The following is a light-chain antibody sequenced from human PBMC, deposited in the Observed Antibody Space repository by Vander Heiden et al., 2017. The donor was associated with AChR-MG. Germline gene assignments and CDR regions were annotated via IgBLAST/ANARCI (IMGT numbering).Light chain of an antibody. CDR3: SSSAGTNNYV. CDR1: SSDVGAYNY. J-gene: IGLJ1*01. V-gene: IGLV2-8*01. CDR2: EVS. Sequence: QSALTPPPSASGSPGQSVTISCTGTSSDVGAYNYVSWYQQHPGKAPKLMIFEVSKRPSGVPDRFSGSKSGNTASLTVSGLQAEDEADYYCSSSAGTNNYVFGTGTKVTVL.